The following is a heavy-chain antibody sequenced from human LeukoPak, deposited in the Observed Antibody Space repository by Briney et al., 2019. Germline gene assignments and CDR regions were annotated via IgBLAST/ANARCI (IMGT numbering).Heavy chain of an antibody. D-gene: IGHD3-3*01. CDR2: MNPNSGNT. CDR3: ARLVYFTIFGVVIIPVYYFDY. J-gene: IGHJ4*02. Sequence: GASVKVSCKASGYTFTSYDINWVRQATGQGLEWMGWMNPNSGNTGYAQKFQGRVTITRNTSISTAYMELSSLRSEDTAVYYCARLVYFTIFGVVIIPVYYFDYWGQGTLVTVSS. CDR1: GYTFTSYD. V-gene: IGHV1-8*03.